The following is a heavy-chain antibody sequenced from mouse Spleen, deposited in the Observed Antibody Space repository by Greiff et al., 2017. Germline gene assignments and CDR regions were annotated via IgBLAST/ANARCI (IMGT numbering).Heavy chain of an antibody. CDR2: ISSGGGST. J-gene: IGHJ1*01. CDR1: GFAFSSYD. CDR3: ARHTIWYFDV. V-gene: IGHV5-12-1*01. Sequence: EVHLVESGGGLVKPGGSLKLSCAASGFAFSSYDMSWVRQTPEKRLEWVAYISSGGGSTYYPDTVKGRFTISRDNAKNTLYLQMSSLKSEDTAMYYCARHTIWYFDVWGAGTTVTVSS.